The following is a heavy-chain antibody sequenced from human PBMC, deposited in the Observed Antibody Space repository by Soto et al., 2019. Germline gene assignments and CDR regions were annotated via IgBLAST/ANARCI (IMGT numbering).Heavy chain of an antibody. J-gene: IGHJ4*02. CDR2: ISYSGST. CDR3: ARGMTTVTTFDY. D-gene: IGHD4-17*01. V-gene: IGHV4-59*12. CDR1: GGSISSYY. Sequence: PSETLSLTCTVSGGSISSYYWSWIRQPPGRGLEWIGYISYSGSTYYNPSLKSRVTISVDRSKNQFSLKLSSVTAADTAVYYCARGMTTVTTFDYWGQGTLVTVSS.